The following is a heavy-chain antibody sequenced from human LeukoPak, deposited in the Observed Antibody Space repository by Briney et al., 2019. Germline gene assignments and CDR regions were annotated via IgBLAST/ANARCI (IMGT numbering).Heavy chain of an antibody. Sequence: GGSLRLSCAASRFTISNYAMSWVRQAPGKGLEWVSAITGGGGGTYYADSVKGRFTISRDNSKNTLYLQMNSLRAEDTAVYYCAKAIFGVVMPWFDPWGQGTLVTVSS. D-gene: IGHD3-3*02. CDR3: AKAIFGVVMPWFDP. CDR1: RFTISNYA. CDR2: ITGGGGGT. J-gene: IGHJ5*02. V-gene: IGHV3-23*01.